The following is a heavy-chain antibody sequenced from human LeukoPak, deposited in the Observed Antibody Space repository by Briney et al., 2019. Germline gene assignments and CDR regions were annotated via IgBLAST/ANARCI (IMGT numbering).Heavy chain of an antibody. Sequence: GGSLRLSCAASGLNFRKSWMTWVRQAPGRGLEWVANIKDDGSEKYYVDSVKGRFTISRDNAKNSLYLQMNSLGAEDTAVHYCSNWGDTWGLDFWGQGILVSVSS. CDR2: IKDDGSEK. V-gene: IGHV3-7*01. CDR3: SNWGDTWGLDF. D-gene: IGHD7-27*01. J-gene: IGHJ4*02. CDR1: GLNFRKSW.